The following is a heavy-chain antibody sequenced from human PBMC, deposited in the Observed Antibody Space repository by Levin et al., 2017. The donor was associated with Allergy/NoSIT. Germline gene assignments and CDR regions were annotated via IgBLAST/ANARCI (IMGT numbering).Heavy chain of an antibody. V-gene: IGHV3-48*01. Sequence: KGLEWVSYISTSSSTIYYADSVRGRFTISRDNAKNSLYLQMNSLRAEDTAVYYCARRGYSYGPKKGYYYAMDVWGQGTTVAVSS. CDR2: ISTSSSTI. D-gene: IGHD5-18*01. CDR3: ARRGYSYGPKKGYYYAMDV. J-gene: IGHJ6*02.